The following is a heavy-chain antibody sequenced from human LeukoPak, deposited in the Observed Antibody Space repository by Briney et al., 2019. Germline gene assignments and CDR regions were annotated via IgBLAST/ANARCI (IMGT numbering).Heavy chain of an antibody. V-gene: IGHV3-9*01. CDR1: GLTRGRDA. CDR3: TKDITPGGADV. Sequence: GRSLRLSWVAAGLTRGRDAMHWVRRGPGKGLDWVAGLSLETDRIDYADSVRGRFTVSKDDAKKTLYLQMNNLRTEDTALYYCTKDITPGGADVWGQGTTVTVSS. J-gene: IGHJ6*02. D-gene: IGHD3-10*01. CDR2: LSLETDRI.